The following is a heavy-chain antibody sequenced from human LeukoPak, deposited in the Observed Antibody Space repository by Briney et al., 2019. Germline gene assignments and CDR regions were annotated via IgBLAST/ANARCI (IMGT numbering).Heavy chain of an antibody. CDR3: ARGGIAVAGTRVRAKLFDY. CDR1: GGSFSGYY. J-gene: IGHJ4*02. CDR2: INHSGST. Sequence: SETLSLTCAVYGGSFSGYYWSWIRQPPGKGLEWIGEINHSGSTNYNPSLKSRVTISVDTSKNQFSLKLSSVTAADTAVYYCARGGIAVAGTRVRAKLFDYWGREPWSPSPQ. V-gene: IGHV4-34*01. D-gene: IGHD6-19*01.